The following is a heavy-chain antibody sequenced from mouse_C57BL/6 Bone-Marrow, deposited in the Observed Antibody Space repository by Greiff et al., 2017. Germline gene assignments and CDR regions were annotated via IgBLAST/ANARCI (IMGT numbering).Heavy chain of an antibody. D-gene: IGHD1-1*01. J-gene: IGHJ1*03. CDR2: ILPGSGST. Sequence: LQQSGASVKLSCKATGYTFTGYWIEWVKQRPGHGLEWIGEILPGSGSTNYNEKFKGKATFTADTSSNTAYMQTSSLTTADSAIYYCARPGVVDWYWYFDVWGTGTTVTVSS. V-gene: IGHV1-9*01. CDR3: ARPGVVDWYWYFDV. CDR1: GYTFTGYW.